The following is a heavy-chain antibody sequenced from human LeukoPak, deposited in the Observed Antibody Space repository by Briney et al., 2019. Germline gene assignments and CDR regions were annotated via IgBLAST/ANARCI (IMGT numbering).Heavy chain of an antibody. V-gene: IGHV3-21*01. J-gene: IGHJ6*03. Sequence: GGSLRLSCAASGFTFSSYSMNWVRQAPGKGLEWVSSISSSSSYIYYADSVKGRFTISRDNAKNTLYLQMNSLRAEDTAVYYCARDYDRYYMDVWGKGTTVTVSS. CDR3: ARDYDRYYMDV. D-gene: IGHD3-3*01. CDR2: ISSSSSYI. CDR1: GFTFSSYS.